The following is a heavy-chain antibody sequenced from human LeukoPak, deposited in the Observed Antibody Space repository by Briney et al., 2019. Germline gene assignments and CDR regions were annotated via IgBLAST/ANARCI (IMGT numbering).Heavy chain of an antibody. CDR3: ARVTYSSPSAALGLDY. J-gene: IGHJ4*02. D-gene: IGHD6-6*01. Sequence: SVKVSCKASGGTFSSYAISWVRQAPGQGLEWMGGIIPIFGTASYAQKFQGRVTMTRDMSTSTVYMELSSLRSEDTAVYYCARVTYSSPSAALGLDYWGQGTLVTVSS. CDR1: GGTFSSYA. CDR2: IIPIFGTA. V-gene: IGHV1-69*05.